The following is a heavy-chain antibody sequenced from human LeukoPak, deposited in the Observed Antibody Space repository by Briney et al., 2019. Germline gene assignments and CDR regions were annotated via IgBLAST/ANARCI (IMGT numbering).Heavy chain of an antibody. CDR3: ARDFRSSSWYHGYFDY. CDR1: GFTFSSYS. J-gene: IGHJ4*02. D-gene: IGHD6-13*01. CDR2: ISSSSSYI. Sequence: PGGSLRLSCAASGFTFSSYSMNWVRQAPGKVLEWVSSISSSSSYIYYADSVKGRFTISRDNAKNSLYLQMNSLRAEDTAVYYCARDFRSSSWYHGYFDYWGQGTLVTVSS. V-gene: IGHV3-21*01.